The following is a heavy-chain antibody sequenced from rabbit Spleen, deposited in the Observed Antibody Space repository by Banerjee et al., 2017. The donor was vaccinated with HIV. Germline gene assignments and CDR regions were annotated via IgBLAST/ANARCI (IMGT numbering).Heavy chain of an antibody. CDR3: VRAVADSNGLWSL. J-gene: IGHJ4*01. D-gene: IGHD6-1*01. V-gene: IGHV1S45*01. CDR1: GFTISNTYW. Sequence: QEQLEESGGDLVKPGGTLTLTCKASGFTISNTYWINWVRQAPGRGLEWIARIYGGGVDATGYASWAKGRFTISKSSSTTATLQMTSLTAADTATYFCVRAVADSNGLWSLWGPGTLVTVS. CDR2: IYGGGVDAT.